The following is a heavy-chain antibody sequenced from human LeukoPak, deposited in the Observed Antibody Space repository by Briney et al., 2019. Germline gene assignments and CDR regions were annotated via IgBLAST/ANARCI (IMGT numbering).Heavy chain of an antibody. Sequence: GGSLRLSCAASGFTFDDNVMHWVRQAPGKGLEWVSLISGDGGSTYYADSVKGRFTISRDNSKNSLYLQMNSLRTEDTALYYCAKEYCSGGSCYSYSSGLPDYWGQGTLVTVSS. V-gene: IGHV3-43*02. J-gene: IGHJ4*02. CDR2: ISGDGGST. CDR1: GFTFDDNV. D-gene: IGHD2-15*01. CDR3: AKEYCSGGSCYSYSSGLPDY.